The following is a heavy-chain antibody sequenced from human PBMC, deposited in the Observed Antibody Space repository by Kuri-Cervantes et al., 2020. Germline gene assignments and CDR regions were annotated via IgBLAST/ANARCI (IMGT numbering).Heavy chain of an antibody. CDR1: GYAFINHG. D-gene: IGHD2-15*01. V-gene: IGHV1-18*01. J-gene: IGHJ6*02. CDR3: ARGRKYCSGGSCYSRPNYGMDV. CDR2: ISIYNGHT. Sequence: ASVKVSCKASGYAFINHGITWVRQAPGQGLEWMGWISIYNGHTNYAQKFQDRVTMTTDTSTSTAYMELTSLTSDDTAVYYCARGRKYCSGGSCYSRPNYGMDVWGQGTTVTVSS.